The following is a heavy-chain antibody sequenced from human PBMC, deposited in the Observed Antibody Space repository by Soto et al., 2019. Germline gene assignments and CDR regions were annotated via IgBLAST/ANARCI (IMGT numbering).Heavy chain of an antibody. J-gene: IGHJ6*02. CDR1: GYTVTGYY. CDR3: ARDRGSSSYALYYGMDV. Sequence: ASVKVSCKASGYTVTGYYMHWVRQAPGQGLEWMGWINPNSGGTNYAQKFQGWVTMTRDTSISTAYMELSRLRSDDTAVYYCARDRGSSSYALYYGMDVWGQGTTVTVSS. V-gene: IGHV1-2*04. D-gene: IGHD6-13*01. CDR2: INPNSGGT.